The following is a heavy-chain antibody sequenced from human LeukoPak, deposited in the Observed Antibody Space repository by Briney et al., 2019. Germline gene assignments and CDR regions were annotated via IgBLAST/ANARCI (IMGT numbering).Heavy chain of an antibody. D-gene: IGHD6-13*01. CDR1: GFTFSSYE. V-gene: IGHV3-48*03. CDR3: AREPPSDEAAVTEYFQH. CDR2: ISSSGSTI. J-gene: IGHJ1*01. Sequence: PGGSLRLSCAASGFTFSSYEMNWVRQAPGKGLEGVSYISSSGSTIYYADSVKGRFTTSRDNAKNSLYLQMNSLRAEDTAVYYCAREPPSDEAAVTEYFQHWGQGTLVTVSS.